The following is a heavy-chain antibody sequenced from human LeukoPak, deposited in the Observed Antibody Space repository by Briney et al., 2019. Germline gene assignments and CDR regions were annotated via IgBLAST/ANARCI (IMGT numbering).Heavy chain of an antibody. CDR3: ARGASGSSRYYYYMDV. CDR2: IIPIFGTA. CDR1: GGTFSSYA. D-gene: IGHD3-10*01. V-gene: IGHV1-69*05. J-gene: IGHJ6*03. Sequence: ASVKVSCKASGGTFSSYAISWVRQAPGQGLEWMGGIIPIFGTANYAQKFQGRVTITTDESTSTAYMELSSLRSEDTAVYYCARGASGSSRYYYYMDVWGKGTTVTVSS.